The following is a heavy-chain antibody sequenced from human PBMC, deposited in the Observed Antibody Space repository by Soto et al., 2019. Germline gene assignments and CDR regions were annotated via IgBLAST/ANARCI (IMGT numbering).Heavy chain of an antibody. CDR1: GYTFTGYY. J-gene: IGHJ5*02. V-gene: IGHV1-46*01. CDR2: INPSGGST. CDR3: ARMGYSSGYSGWFDP. Sequence: ASVKVSCKASGYTFTGYYMHWVRQAPGQGLEWMGIINPSGGSTSYAQKFQGRVTMTRDTSTSTVYMELSSLRAEDTAVYYCARMGYSSGYSGWFDPWGQGTLVTVSS. D-gene: IGHD3-22*01.